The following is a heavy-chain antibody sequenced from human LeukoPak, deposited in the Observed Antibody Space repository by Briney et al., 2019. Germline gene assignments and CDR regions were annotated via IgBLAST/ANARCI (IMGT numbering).Heavy chain of an antibody. V-gene: IGHV4-59*01. D-gene: IGHD3-10*01. J-gene: IGHJ4*02. CDR3: ARVGSWFGELLSPIFDY. Sequence: SETLSLTCTVSGGSISSYYWSWIRQPPGKGLEWIGYIYYSGSTNYNPSLKSRVTISVDTPKNQFSLKLSSVTAADTAVYYCARVGSWFGELLSPIFDYWGQGTLVTVSS. CDR2: IYYSGST. CDR1: GGSISSYY.